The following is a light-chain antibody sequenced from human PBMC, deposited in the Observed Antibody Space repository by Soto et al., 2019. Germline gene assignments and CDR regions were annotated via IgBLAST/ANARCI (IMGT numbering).Light chain of an antibody. J-gene: IGLJ2*01. Sequence: QSALTQPASVSGSPGQSITISCIGTSSDVGSHNLVSWYQQHPGKAPKLIIFDVNNRPSGASDRFSGSKSGNTASLAISGLQAEDEADYYCSSYTTDSTVIFGGGTKLTVL. CDR1: SSDVGSHNL. CDR3: SSYTTDSTVI. V-gene: IGLV2-14*02. CDR2: DVN.